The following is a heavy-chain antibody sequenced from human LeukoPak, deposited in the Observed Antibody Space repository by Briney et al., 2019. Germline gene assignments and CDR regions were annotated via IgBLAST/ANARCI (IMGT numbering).Heavy chain of an antibody. J-gene: IGHJ4*02. CDR3: ARRDFWSGYFDY. Sequence: SETLSLTCTVSGDPLSRYYWRWIRQPPGKGLEWIGYLYYYGSTHYNPSLKRRVTISVDTSKNQFSLKLSSVTAADTAVYYCARRDFWSGYFDYWGQGTLVTVAS. D-gene: IGHD3-3*01. V-gene: IGHV4-59*08. CDR1: GDPLSRYY. CDR2: LYYYGST.